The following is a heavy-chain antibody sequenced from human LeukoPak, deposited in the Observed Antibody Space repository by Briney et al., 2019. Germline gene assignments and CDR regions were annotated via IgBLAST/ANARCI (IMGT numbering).Heavy chain of an antibody. CDR2: MNPNSGNT. D-gene: IGHD6-19*01. V-gene: IGHV1-8*01. CDR1: GYTFTSCG. J-gene: IGHJ4*02. CDR3: TRGSSGRRDN. Sequence: ASVNVSCKASGYTFTSCGINWVRQATGQGLEWMGWMNPNSGNTGYAQSFQGRITMTRDISIGTAYMELSNLTSEDTAIYYCTRGSSGRRDNWGQGTLVTVSA.